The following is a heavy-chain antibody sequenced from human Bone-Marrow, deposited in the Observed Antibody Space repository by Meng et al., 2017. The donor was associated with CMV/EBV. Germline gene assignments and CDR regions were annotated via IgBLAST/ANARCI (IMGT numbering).Heavy chain of an antibody. D-gene: IGHD3-22*01. CDR2: ISGSGGST. V-gene: IGHV3-23*01. J-gene: IGHJ4*02. Sequence: GGSLRLSCAASGFTFSSYAMSWVRQAPGKGLEWVSAISGSGGSTYYADSVKGRFTISRDNSKNTLYLQMNSLRGEDTAVYYCARVTYYYDSSGYGRALYYFDYWGQGTLVTVSS. CDR3: ARVTYYYDSSGYGRALYYFDY. CDR1: GFTFSSYA.